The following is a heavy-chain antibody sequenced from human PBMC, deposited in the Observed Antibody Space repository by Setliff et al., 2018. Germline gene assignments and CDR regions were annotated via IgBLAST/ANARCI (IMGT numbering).Heavy chain of an antibody. CDR2: INHSGST. D-gene: IGHD3-3*01. V-gene: IGHV4-34*01. CDR1: GGSFSGYY. CDR3: ARTYNFWSGYFDY. J-gene: IGHJ4*02. Sequence: NPSETLSLTCAVYGGSFSGYYWSWIRQPPGKGLEWIGEINHSGSTNNNPSLKSRVTISIDTSKNQFSLKLSSVTAADTAVYYCARTYNFWSGYFDYWGQGTLVTVSS.